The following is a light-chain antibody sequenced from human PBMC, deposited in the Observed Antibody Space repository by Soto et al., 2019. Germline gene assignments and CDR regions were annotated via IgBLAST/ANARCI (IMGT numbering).Light chain of an antibody. CDR1: QSVDTW. J-gene: IGKJ1*01. V-gene: IGKV1-5*03. CDR2: RVA. CDR3: HHSNDYSRV. Sequence: DIRMTQSPSTLSASIGDTVTITCRTSQSVDTWLAWYQHKSGKAPKLLSYRVASLATGVPSRFSGSGSGTAFTLTITSLQPDDFATYYWHHSNDYSRVFGQGTQVEIK.